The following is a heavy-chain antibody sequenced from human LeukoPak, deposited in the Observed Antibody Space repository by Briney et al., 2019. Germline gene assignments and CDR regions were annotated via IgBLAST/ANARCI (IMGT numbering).Heavy chain of an antibody. CDR1: GFTFGNYA. J-gene: IGHJ6*02. CDR2: IRSRTYGGTV. D-gene: IGHD1-26*01. Sequence: GGSLRLSCITSGFTFGNYAMSWVRQAPGKGLEWVGSIRSRTYGGTVESPASLKGRFSVSRDDSKSITYLQMSTLKTEDTAVYYCTRDRVTATTTYYYYYGMDVWGQGTTVTVSS. V-gene: IGHV3-49*04. CDR3: TRDRVTATTTYYYYYGMDV.